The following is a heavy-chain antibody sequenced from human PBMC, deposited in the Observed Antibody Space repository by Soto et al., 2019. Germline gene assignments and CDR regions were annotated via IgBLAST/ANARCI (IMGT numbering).Heavy chain of an antibody. J-gene: IGHJ5*02. V-gene: IGHV4-34*01. D-gene: IGHD5-12*01. CDR3: ARDHPNIVATILGWFDP. CDR2: INHSGST. Sequence: QVQLQQWGAGLLKPSETLSLTCAVYGGSFSGYYWSWIRQPPGKGLEWIGEINHSGSTNYNPSRKSRVTISVDTSKNQFSLTLSSVTAADTAVYYCARDHPNIVATILGWFDPWGQGTLVTVSS. CDR1: GGSFSGYY.